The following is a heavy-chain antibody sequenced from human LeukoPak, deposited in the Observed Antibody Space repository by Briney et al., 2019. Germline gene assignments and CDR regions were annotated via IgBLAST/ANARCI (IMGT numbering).Heavy chain of an antibody. D-gene: IGHD5-12*01. CDR1: GVSISSYY. CDR3: ARSRVATIPPPGAFDI. J-gene: IGHJ3*02. Sequence: MASETLSLTCTVSGVSISSYYWSWIRQPPGKGLEWIGYIYYSGSTNYNPSLKSRVTISVDTSRNQFSLKLSSVTAADTAVYYCARSRVATIPPPGAFDIWGQGTMVTVSS. V-gene: IGHV4-59*01. CDR2: IYYSGST.